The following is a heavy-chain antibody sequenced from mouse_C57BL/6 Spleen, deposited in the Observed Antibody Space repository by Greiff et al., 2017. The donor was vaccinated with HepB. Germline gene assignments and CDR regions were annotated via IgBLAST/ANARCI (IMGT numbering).Heavy chain of an antibody. CDR3: ARGDYYGYLY. Sequence: QVHVKQPGAELVKPGASVKLSCKASGYTFTSYWMHWVKQRPGQGLEWIGMIHPNSGSTNYNEKFKSKATLTVDKSSSTAYMQLSSLTSEDSAVYYCARGDYYGYLYWGQGTLVTVSA. V-gene: IGHV1-64*01. CDR1: GYTFTSYW. D-gene: IGHD2-2*01. J-gene: IGHJ3*01. CDR2: IHPNSGST.